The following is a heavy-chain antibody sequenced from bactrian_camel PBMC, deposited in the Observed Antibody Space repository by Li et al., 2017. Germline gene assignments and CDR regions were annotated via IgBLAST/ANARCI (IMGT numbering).Heavy chain of an antibody. J-gene: IGHJ4*01. D-gene: IGHD2*01. CDR3: VRALSGFFATDGGN. CDR1: GFTLSNYW. V-gene: IGHV3S25*01. CDR2: INRNGGTP. Sequence: QVQLVESGGGLVQPGGSLRLSCAASGFTLSNYWMDWVRQAPGKGLEWVANINRNGGTPYYADSVKGRFTMSRDNAKNTVYLQMSSLKREDTAVYFCVRALSGFFATDGGNWGQGTQVTVS.